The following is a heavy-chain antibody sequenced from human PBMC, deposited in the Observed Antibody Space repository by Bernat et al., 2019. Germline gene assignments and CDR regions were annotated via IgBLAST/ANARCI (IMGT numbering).Heavy chain of an antibody. J-gene: IGHJ5*02. V-gene: IGHV4-34*01. CDR2: INHSGST. CDR1: GGSFSGYY. D-gene: IGHD6-13*01. Sequence: QVQLQQWGAGLLKPSETLSLTCAVYGGSFSGYYWSWIRQPPGKGLEWIGEINHSGSTNYNPSLKSRVTISVDTSKNQFSLKLSSVTAADTAVYYCARGRRWYSSSWYRPGGWFDPWGQGTLVTVSS. CDR3: ARGRRWYSSSWYRPGGWFDP.